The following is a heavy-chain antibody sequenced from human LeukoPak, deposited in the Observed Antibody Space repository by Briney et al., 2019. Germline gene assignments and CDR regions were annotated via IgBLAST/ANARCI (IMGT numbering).Heavy chain of an antibody. CDR1: GFTFSKYT. CDR2: LSYDGSNE. CDR3: ARERTIGWYDF. J-gene: IGHJ5*01. Sequence: GGSLRLSCAASGFTFSKYTMHWVRQAPGKGLAWVAVLSYDGSNEYYADSVKGRFTISRDNSKNTLYLQMNSLRAEDTAVYYCARERTIGWYDFWGQGTLVTVSS. V-gene: IGHV3-30-3*01. D-gene: IGHD2-2*01.